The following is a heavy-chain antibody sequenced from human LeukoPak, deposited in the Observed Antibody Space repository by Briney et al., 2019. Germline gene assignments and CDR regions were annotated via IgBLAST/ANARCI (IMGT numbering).Heavy chain of an antibody. D-gene: IGHD4-23*01. V-gene: IGHV3-23*01. CDR1: GFTFSTYA. Sequence: GGSLRLSCTASGFTFSTYAMSWVRQAPGKGLEWVSAISGSGGSTYYADSVKGRFTISRDNSKKTLYLQMNSLRAEDTAVYYCAKPKGTTTVVTPYYYYGMDVWGQGTTVTVSS. CDR2: ISGSGGST. CDR3: AKPKGTTTVVTPYYYYGMDV. J-gene: IGHJ6*02.